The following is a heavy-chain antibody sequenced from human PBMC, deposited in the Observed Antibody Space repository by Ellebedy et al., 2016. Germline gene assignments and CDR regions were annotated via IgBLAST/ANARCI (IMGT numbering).Heavy chain of an antibody. CDR3: ARGERGYSSSSSHGYYYYMDV. Sequence: GSLRLXXAVYGGSFSGYYWSWIRQPPGKGLEWIGEINHSGSTNYNPSLKSRVTISVDTSKNQFSLKLSSVTAADTAVYYCARGERGYSSSSSHGYYYYMDVWGKGTTVTVSS. CDR2: INHSGST. J-gene: IGHJ6*03. D-gene: IGHD6-6*01. V-gene: IGHV4-34*01. CDR1: GGSFSGYY.